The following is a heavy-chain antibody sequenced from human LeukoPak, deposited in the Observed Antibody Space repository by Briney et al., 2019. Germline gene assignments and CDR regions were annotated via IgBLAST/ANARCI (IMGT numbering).Heavy chain of an antibody. CDR1: GYTFASYD. J-gene: IGHJ4*02. V-gene: IGHV1-8*03. Sequence: ASVKVSCKASGYTFASYDINWVRQATGQGLEWMGWMNPNSGNTAYAQKFQGRVTITRNTSISTAYMELSSLRSEDTAVYYCAKEDYYDSGSNDYWGQGTLVTVSS. CDR3: AKEDYYDSGSNDY. CDR2: MNPNSGNT. D-gene: IGHD3-22*01.